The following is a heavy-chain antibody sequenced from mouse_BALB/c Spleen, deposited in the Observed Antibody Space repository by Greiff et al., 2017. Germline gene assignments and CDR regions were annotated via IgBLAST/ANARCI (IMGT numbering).Heavy chain of an antibody. D-gene: IGHD1-1*01. J-gene: IGHJ2*01. CDR2: IDPENGNT. CDR3: ARGFGSSLFDY. Sequence: EVQVVESGAELVRPGALVKLSCKASGFNIKDYYMHWVKQRPEQGLEWIGWIDPENGNTIYDPKFQGKASITADTSSNTAYLQLSSLTSEDTAVYYCARGFGSSLFDYWGQGTTLTVSS. CDR1: GFNIKDYY. V-gene: IGHV14-1*02.